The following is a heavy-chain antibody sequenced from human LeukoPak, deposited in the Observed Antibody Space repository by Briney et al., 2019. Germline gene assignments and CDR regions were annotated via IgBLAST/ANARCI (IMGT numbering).Heavy chain of an antibody. CDR1: GFTFSRYW. Sequence: GGSLRLSCAASGFTFSRYWMSWVRQAPGKGLEWVASVKEDGSQKNYADTVEGRFTISRDNAKKSLVLQMNSLRVEDTAIYYCAREAYWGPGELVTVSS. CDR3: AREAY. V-gene: IGHV3-7*03. CDR2: VKEDGSQK. J-gene: IGHJ4*02.